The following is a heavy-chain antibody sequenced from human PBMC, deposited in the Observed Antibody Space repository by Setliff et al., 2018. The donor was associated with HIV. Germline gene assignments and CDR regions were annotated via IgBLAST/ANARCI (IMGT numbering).Heavy chain of an antibody. CDR2: ISGSGANT. CDR1: GFTFSSYA. CDR3: ARYGLDGVTIFSPLSGYMDV. Sequence: LRLSCVASGFTFSSYAMSWVRQAPGKGLEWVSLISGSGANTYYADSVKGRFTISRDNSNTLYLQVNSLRAEDTAVYYCARYGLDGVTIFSPLSGYMDVWGKGTTVTVPS. J-gene: IGHJ6*03. V-gene: IGHV3-23*01. D-gene: IGHD3-10*01.